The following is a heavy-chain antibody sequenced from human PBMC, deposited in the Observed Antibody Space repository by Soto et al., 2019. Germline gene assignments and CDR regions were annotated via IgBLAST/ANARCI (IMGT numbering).Heavy chain of an antibody. CDR3: DRDRDGSGRNVSGMEV. V-gene: IGHV4-30-4*01. Sequence: QVQLQESGPGLVKPAQTLSLTCTVSGGTINSADYYWSWIRQPHGMGMEWVGYIFFTGRTSYNPSLMSRLTLSLDTTKNQFYLKFSSVTAADTAVDFCDRDRDGSGRNVSGMEVWGQGTTITVSS. J-gene: IGHJ6*02. D-gene: IGHD6-25*01. CDR1: GGTINSADYY. CDR2: IFFTGRT.